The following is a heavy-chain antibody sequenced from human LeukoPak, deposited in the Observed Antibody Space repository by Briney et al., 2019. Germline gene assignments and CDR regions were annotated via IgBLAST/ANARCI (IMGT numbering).Heavy chain of an antibody. V-gene: IGHV1-2*02. D-gene: IGHD3-22*01. CDR3: ARDLFRSSGYSDALDI. Sequence: GASVKVSCKASGYTFTCYYMHWVRQAPGQGLEWMGWINPNSGGTNYAQKFQGRVTMTRDTSISTAYMELSRLRSDDTAVYYCARDLFRSSGYSDALDIWGQGTMVTVSS. CDR1: GYTFTCYY. J-gene: IGHJ3*02. CDR2: INPNSGGT.